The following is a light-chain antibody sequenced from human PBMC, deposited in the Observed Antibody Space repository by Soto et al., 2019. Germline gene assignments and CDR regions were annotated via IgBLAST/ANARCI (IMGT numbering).Light chain of an antibody. CDR3: QQRNYWPLT. CDR1: QSVGSS. Sequence: EIVFKQSPATLSLSPGERATLSCRASQSVGSSLAWYQQKPGQAPRLLINDSSNRATGIPARFSGSGSGTDFTLTISSLEPEDFAVYYCQQRNYWPLTFGGGTKVDI. V-gene: IGKV3-11*01. J-gene: IGKJ4*01. CDR2: DSS.